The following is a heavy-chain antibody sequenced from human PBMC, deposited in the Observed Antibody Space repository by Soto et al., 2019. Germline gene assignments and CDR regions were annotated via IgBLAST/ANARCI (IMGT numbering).Heavy chain of an antibody. CDR3: APLSVSLSGPYGIHV. CDR1: GYWVSSSDYY. J-gene: IGHJ6*02. CDR2: MFYSGLT. D-gene: IGHD2-15*01. Sequence: SETMSLTCLASGYWVSSSDYYWAWINKPPGKGLEWIGSMFYSGLTYYNPSLKSRVTLSVDTSKNQISVRPNSVTAADTAVYYCAPLSVSLSGPYGIHVWGQGTTVTVSS. V-gene: IGHV4-39*01.